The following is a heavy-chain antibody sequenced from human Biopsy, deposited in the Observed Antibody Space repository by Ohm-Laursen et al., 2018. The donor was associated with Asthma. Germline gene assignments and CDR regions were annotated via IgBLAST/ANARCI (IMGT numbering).Heavy chain of an antibody. CDR2: IYSGGGT. D-gene: IGHD4-23*01. V-gene: IGHV3-53*01. CDR3: ARAYGGSFFSGSFDI. J-gene: IGHJ3*02. Sequence: LSLTCAASGFTVSTNGMSWVRQPPGKGLEWVSVIYSGGGTYYADSVQGRVTISRDNSKNTLSLQMNSLRAEETAVYYCARAYGGSFFSGSFDIWGQGTMVTVSS. CDR1: GFTVSTNG.